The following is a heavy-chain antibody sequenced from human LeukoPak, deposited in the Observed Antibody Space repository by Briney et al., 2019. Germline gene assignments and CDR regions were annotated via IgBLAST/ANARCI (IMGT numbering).Heavy chain of an antibody. J-gene: IGHJ4*02. Sequence: SETLSLTCTVSGGSISSYYWSWIRQPPGKGLKWIGNIKYSGSTNSNPSLKSRVTISVDTSKNQFSLNLSSVTAADTAVYYCASLTVRRSSSWEKTNDYWGQGTLVTVSS. CDR2: IKYSGST. CDR1: GGSISSYY. V-gene: IGHV4-59*08. CDR3: ASLTVRRSSSWEKTNDY. D-gene: IGHD6-13*01.